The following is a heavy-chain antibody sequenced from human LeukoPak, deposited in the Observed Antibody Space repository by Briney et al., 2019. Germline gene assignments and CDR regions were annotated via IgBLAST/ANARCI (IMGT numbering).Heavy chain of an antibody. D-gene: IGHD3-10*01. CDR1: GFTLSSYA. V-gene: IGHV3-30*18. Sequence: GGSLRLSCAASGFTLSSYAMHWVRHAAAKGLEWVAVISYDGSNKFYADSVKGRFSISRDNSKNTLYVQMNSLRAEDTAVYYCAKDLYGGSENYYLLDMWGQGTMVTVSS. CDR3: AKDLYGGSENYYLLDM. J-gene: IGHJ3*02. CDR2: ISYDGSNK.